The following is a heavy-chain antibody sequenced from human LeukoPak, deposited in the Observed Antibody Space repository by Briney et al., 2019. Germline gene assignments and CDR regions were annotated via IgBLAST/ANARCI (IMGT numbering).Heavy chain of an antibody. Sequence: PGGSLRLSCAASGFTFSSYAMSWVRQAPGKGLEWVSAISGSGGSTYYADSVKGRFTISRDNSKNTLYLQMNSLRAEDTAVYYCARKSDSLMLRGGDCWGQGTLVTVSS. CDR3: ARKSDSLMLRGGDC. J-gene: IGHJ4*02. CDR2: ISGSGGST. CDR1: GFTFSSYA. D-gene: IGHD3-10*01. V-gene: IGHV3-23*01.